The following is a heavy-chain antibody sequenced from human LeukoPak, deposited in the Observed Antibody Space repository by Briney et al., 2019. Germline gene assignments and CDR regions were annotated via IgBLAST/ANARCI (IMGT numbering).Heavy chain of an antibody. V-gene: IGHV3-33*01. D-gene: IGHD3-22*01. CDR1: GFTFSSYG. J-gene: IGHJ4*02. CDR3: ARDSHLYYYDSSGYKPPLDY. CDR2: IWYDGSNK. Sequence: PGGSLRLSCAASGFTFSSYGMHWVRQAPGEGLEWVAVIWYDGSNKYYADSVKGRFTISRDNSKNTLYLQMNSLRAEDTAVYYCARDSHLYYYDSSGYKPPLDYWGQGTLVTVSS.